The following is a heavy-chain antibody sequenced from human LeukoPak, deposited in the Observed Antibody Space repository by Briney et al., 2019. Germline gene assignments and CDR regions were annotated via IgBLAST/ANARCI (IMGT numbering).Heavy chain of an antibody. J-gene: IGHJ4*02. D-gene: IGHD1-26*01. CDR3: TRVVLVGTTYSYFDY. CDR1: GFTFSSYW. V-gene: IGHV3-7*03. CDR2: IKQDGSEK. Sequence: PGGSLRLSCAASGFTFSSYWMTWVRQAPGKGLEWVANIKQDGSEKDYVDSVKGRFTISRDNAKNSLYLQMNSLRAEDTALYYCTRVVLVGTTYSYFDYWGQGTLVTVSS.